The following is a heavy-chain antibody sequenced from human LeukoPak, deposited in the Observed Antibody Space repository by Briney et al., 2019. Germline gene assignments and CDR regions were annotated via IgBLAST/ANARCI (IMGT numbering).Heavy chain of an antibody. CDR3: ANSGSGYYPNYFDY. CDR2: ISGSGGST. CDR1: GFTFSSYA. J-gene: IGHJ4*02. Sequence: GGSLRLSCAASGFTFSSYAMSWVRQAPGKGLEWVSAISGSGGSTYYTDSVKGRFTISRDNSKNTLYLQMNSLRAEDTAVYYCANSGSGYYPNYFDYWGQGTLVTVSS. D-gene: IGHD3-22*01. V-gene: IGHV3-23*01.